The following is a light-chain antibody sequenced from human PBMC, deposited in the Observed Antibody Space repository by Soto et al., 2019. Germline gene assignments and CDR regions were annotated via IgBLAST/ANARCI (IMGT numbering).Light chain of an antibody. CDR1: SSNIGAGYD. V-gene: IGLV1-40*01. CDR2: GNS. J-gene: IGLJ3*02. Sequence: QSVLTQPPSVSGAPGQRVTISCTGSSSNIGAGYDVHWYQQLPGTAPKLLMYGNSNRPSGVPDRFSGSKSGASASLAITGLQAEEEADYYCRSYANSLRGSWVFGGGTKLTVL. CDR3: RSYANSLRGSWV.